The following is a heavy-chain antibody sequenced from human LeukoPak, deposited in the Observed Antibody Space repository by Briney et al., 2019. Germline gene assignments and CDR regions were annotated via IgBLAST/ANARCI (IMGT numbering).Heavy chain of an antibody. D-gene: IGHD5-18*01. CDR1: GGSFSGCY. J-gene: IGHJ5*02. V-gene: IGHV4-34*01. Sequence: TSETLSLTCAVYGGSFSGCYWSWIRQPPGKGLEWIGEINHSGSTNYNPSLKSRVTISVDTSKNQFSLKLSSVTAADTAVYYCARGSRGGYSYGLNWFDPWGQGTLVTVSS. CDR3: ARGSRGGYSYGLNWFDP. CDR2: INHSGST.